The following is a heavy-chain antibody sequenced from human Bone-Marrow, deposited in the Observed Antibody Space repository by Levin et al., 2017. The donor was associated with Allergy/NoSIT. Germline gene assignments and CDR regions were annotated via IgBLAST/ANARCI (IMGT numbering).Heavy chain of an antibody. Sequence: HPGGSLRLSCAASGFTFSRYEMNWVRQAPGKGLESVSYISGSGSTIKYADSVRGRFTISRDNAKNSLYLQMNSLRAEDTAIYYCVRDGGYSSSWALFDYWGQGTRVTVSS. J-gene: IGHJ4*02. CDR3: VRDGGYSSSWALFDY. CDR1: GFTFSRYE. CDR2: ISGSGSTI. V-gene: IGHV3-48*03. D-gene: IGHD6-13*01.